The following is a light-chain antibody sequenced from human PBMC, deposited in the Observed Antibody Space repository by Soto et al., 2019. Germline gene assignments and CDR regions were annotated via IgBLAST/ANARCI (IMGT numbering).Light chain of an antibody. CDR2: GNS. CDR3: QSYDSSLSGFYV. V-gene: IGLV1-40*01. Sequence: QSVLTQPPSVSGAPGQRVTISCTGSSSNIGAGYDVHWYQQLPGTAPKLLIYGNSNRPSGVPDRFSGSKSGTSASLAITGLHAEDEADYYCQSYDSSLSGFYVFGTGTRSPS. CDR1: SSNIGAGYD. J-gene: IGLJ1*01.